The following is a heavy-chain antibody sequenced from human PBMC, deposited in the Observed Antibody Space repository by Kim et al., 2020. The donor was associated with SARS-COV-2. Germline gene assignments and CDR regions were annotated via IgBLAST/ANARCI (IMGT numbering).Heavy chain of an antibody. V-gene: IGHV4-59*01. CDR1: GVFIKNYH. Sequence: SETLSLTCSVSGVFIKNYHWSWMRQPPGKGLEWIGYISYSESTFYSGNTNYNPSLKRRITISMDTSKNQFSLRLSSVTAADTAVYYCARARDPYGYYWKGFDSWGQGTLVTVSS. CDR2: ISYSEST. J-gene: IGHJ4*02. D-gene: IGHD3-3*01. CDR3: ARARDPYGYYWKGFDS.